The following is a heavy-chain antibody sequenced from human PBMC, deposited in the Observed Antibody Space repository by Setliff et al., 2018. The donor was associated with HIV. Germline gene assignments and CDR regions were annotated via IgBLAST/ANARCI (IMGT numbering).Heavy chain of an antibody. D-gene: IGHD2-8*02. CDR2: MSYDGSEK. Sequence: GGSLRLSCAASGFTFSRHAMHWVRQAPGKGLEWVAVMSYDGSEKYYADSVKGRFTISRDNAKNSLYLQMNSLRAEDTAVFYCARELCTGGYCYSDYWGQGTLVTVSS. V-gene: IGHV3-30*07. CDR3: ARELCTGGYCYSDY. J-gene: IGHJ4*02. CDR1: GFTFSRHA.